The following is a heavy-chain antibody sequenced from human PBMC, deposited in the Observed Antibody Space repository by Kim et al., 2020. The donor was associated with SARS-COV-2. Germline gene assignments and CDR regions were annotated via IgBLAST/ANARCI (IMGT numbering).Heavy chain of an antibody. J-gene: IGHJ6*02. CDR3: ARDRGYSGYDSEYGMDV. CDR2: IYPGDSDT. CDR1: GYSFTSYW. D-gene: IGHD5-12*01. V-gene: IGHV5-51*01. Sequence: GESLKISCKGSGYSFTSYWIGWVRQMPGKGLEWMGIIYPGDSDTRYSPSFQGQVTISADKSISTAYLQWSSLKASDTAMYYCARDRGYSGYDSEYGMDVWGQGTTVTVSS.